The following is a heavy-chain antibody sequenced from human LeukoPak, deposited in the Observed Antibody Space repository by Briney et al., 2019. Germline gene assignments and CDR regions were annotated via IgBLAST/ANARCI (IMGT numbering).Heavy chain of an antibody. J-gene: IGHJ3*02. D-gene: IGHD6-13*01. V-gene: IGHV3-23*01. CDR2: ISGSGGST. CDR3: AREGIAAAGTRGVAFDI. Sequence: GGSLRLSWAASGFTFDDYAMHWVRQAPGKGLEWVSAISGSGGSTYYADSVKGRFTISRDNSKNTLYLQMNSLRDEDTAVYYCAREGIAAAGTRGVAFDIWGQGTMVTVSS. CDR1: GFTFDDYA.